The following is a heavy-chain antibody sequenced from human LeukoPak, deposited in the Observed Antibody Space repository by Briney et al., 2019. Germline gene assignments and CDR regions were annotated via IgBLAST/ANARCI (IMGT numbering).Heavy chain of an antibody. D-gene: IGHD3-16*01. V-gene: IGHV3-7*01. CDR1: GFRLSNYW. CDR3: VRFGPDHDMGL. Sequence: GGSLRLSCAAAGFRLSNYWMTWVRQAPEKGLEWLARIKTDGSETYYVDSVKGRITISRDNAKSSLYLQMNSLRVEDTAVYHCVRFGPDHDMGLWGQGTTVTVS. CDR2: IKTDGSET. J-gene: IGHJ6*02.